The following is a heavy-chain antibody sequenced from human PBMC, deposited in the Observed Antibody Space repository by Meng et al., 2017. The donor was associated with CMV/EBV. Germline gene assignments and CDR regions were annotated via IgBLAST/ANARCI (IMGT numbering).Heavy chain of an antibody. CDR1: GYTFTGYY. Sequence: QVQLVQSGAAVKKPGASVKVSCKASGYTFTGYYRHWVRQAPGQGLEWMGWINPNSGGTNYAQKFQGRVTMTRDTSISTAYMELSRLRSDDTAVYYCARGPRYCSGGSCYPGSWGQGTLVTVSS. V-gene: IGHV1-2*02. CDR3: ARGPRYCSGGSCYPGS. CDR2: INPNSGGT. J-gene: IGHJ4*02. D-gene: IGHD2-15*01.